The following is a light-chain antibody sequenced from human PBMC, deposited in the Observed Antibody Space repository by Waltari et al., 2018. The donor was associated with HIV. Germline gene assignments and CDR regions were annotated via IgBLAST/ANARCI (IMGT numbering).Light chain of an antibody. V-gene: IGLV2-8*01. J-gene: IGLJ2*01. CDR3: SSYAGINTYVL. CDR1: SSDVGGNNY. CDR2: EVY. Sequence: QSALTQPPSASGSPGQSVTISCNGTSSDVGGNNYVSWYQQYPGKAPRLMIYEVYNRPSGVPHRFPGSKSGNTASLTVSGLQAEDEANYYCSSYAGINTYVLFGGGTKLTVL.